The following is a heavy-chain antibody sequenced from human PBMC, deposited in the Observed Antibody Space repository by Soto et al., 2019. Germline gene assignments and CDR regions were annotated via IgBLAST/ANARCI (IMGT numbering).Heavy chain of an antibody. V-gene: IGHV4-4*07. Sequence: SETLSLTCIVSGVSVRSYTWSWVRQPANKGLEWIGRVFSSVSATYNPSLKSRVSISMDTPENRISLKLDSVTAADAGVYFCARARYYDWCFDLWGLGTPVTVSS. D-gene: IGHD3-9*01. J-gene: IGHJ4*02. CDR3: ARARYYDWCFDL. CDR2: VFSSVSA. CDR1: GVSVRSYT.